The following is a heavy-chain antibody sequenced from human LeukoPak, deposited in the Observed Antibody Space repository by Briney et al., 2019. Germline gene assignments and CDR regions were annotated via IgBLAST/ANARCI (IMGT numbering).Heavy chain of an antibody. CDR3: AKGGYCSSTSCYRTDFDY. CDR2: IWYDGSNK. V-gene: IGHV3-33*06. J-gene: IGHJ4*02. D-gene: IGHD2-2*01. Sequence: GGSLRLSCAASGFTFSSYGMHWVRQAPGKGLEWVAGIWYDGSNKYYADSVKGRFTISRDNSKNTLYLQMNSLRAEDPAVYYCAKGGYCSSTSCYRTDFDYWGQGTLVTVSS. CDR1: GFTFSSYG.